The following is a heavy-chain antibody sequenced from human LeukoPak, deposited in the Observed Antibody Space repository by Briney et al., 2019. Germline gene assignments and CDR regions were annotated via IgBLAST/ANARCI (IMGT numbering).Heavy chain of an antibody. V-gene: IGHV3-23*01. CDR2: ISTSGGTT. CDR3: AKSPYYDFWSGYYHYYFDY. D-gene: IGHD3-3*01. Sequence: GGSLRLSCAASGFTLSNYAMTWVRQAPGKGLEWVSSISTSGGTTYYADSVKGRFTISRDNSKNTLYLQMNSLRAEDTAVYYCAKSPYYDFWSGYYHYYFDYWGQGTLVTVSS. J-gene: IGHJ4*02. CDR1: GFTLSNYA.